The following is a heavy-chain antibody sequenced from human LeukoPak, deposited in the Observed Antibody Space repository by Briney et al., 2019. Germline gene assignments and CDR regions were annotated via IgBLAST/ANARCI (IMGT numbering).Heavy chain of an antibody. V-gene: IGHV1-2*02. CDR2: ISPNSGAT. Sequence: GASVKVSCKAYGYTFTAYYLHWVRQAPGQGLEWMGWISPNSGATKYAQKFQDRVTMTRDTSINTAYMELSRLRSDDTAVYYCARFSVGGRYDSDYWGQGTLVTVSS. CDR3: ARFSVGGRYDSDY. D-gene: IGHD3-9*01. J-gene: IGHJ4*01. CDR1: GYTFTAYY.